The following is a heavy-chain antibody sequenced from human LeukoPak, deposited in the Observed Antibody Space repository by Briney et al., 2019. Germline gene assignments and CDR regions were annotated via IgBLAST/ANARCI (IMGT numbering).Heavy chain of an antibody. V-gene: IGHV3-48*01. Sequence: PGGSLRLSCAASGFTFSSYSMNWVRQAPGKGLEWVSYISTSSSTIYYADSVKGRFTISRDNAKNSLYLQMNSLRAEDTAVYHCVRRSGYDNYYYYYYMDVWGKGTTVTVSS. D-gene: IGHD5-12*01. CDR3: VRRSGYDNYYYYYYMDV. CDR1: GFTFSSYS. CDR2: ISTSSSTI. J-gene: IGHJ6*03.